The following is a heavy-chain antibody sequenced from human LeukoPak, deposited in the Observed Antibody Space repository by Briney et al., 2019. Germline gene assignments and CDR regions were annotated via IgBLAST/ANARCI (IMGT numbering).Heavy chain of an antibody. CDR1: GFTFSSYW. Sequence: GGSLRLSCAASGFTFSSYWMSWVRQAPGKGLEWVANIKQDGSEKYYVDSVKGRFTISRDNAKNSLYLQMNSLRAEDTAVYYCARDSQIVVVPAAMTYYFDYWGQGTLVTVSS. D-gene: IGHD2-2*01. V-gene: IGHV3-7*01. CDR2: IKQDGSEK. CDR3: ARDSQIVVVPAAMTYYFDY. J-gene: IGHJ4*02.